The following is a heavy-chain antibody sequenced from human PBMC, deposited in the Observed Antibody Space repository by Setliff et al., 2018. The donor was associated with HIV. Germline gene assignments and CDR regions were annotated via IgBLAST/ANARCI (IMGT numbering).Heavy chain of an antibody. CDR2: ISYSGTT. CDR3: ARRRPPPSGSYSKYYMDV. D-gene: IGHD1-26*01. V-gene: IGHV4-59*08. J-gene: IGHJ6*03. CDR1: GGSISTYY. Sequence: SETLSLTCTVSGGSISTYYWNWIRRPPRKGLEWIGYISYSGTTNYNPSLKSRVTISVDTSKNQFSLKVSSVTAADTAVYYCARRRPPPSGSYSKYYMDVWGKGTTVTVSS.